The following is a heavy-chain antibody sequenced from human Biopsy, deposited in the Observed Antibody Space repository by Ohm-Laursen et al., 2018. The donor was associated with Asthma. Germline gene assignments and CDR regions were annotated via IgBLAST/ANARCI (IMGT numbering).Heavy chain of an antibody. V-gene: IGHV3-30*18. CDR1: GFTFSSYG. J-gene: IGHJ4*02. CDR3: AKRGSYFDY. CDR2: ISYDGSNK. D-gene: IGHD1-26*01. Sequence: RSLRLSCAASGFTFSSYGMHWVRQAPGKGLEWVAVISYDGSNKYYADSVKGRFTISRDNSKNTLYMQMNSLRAEDTAVYYCAKRGSYFDYWGQGTLVTVSS.